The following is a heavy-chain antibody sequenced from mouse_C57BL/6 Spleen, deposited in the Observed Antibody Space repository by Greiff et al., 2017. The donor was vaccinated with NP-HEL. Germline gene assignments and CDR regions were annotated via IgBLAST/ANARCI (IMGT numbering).Heavy chain of an antibody. D-gene: IGHD2-5*01. V-gene: IGHV1-80*01. Sequence: QVQLQQSGAELVKPGASVKISCKASGYAFSSYWMNWVKQRPGKGLEWIGQIYPGDGDTNYNGKFKGKATLTADKSSSTAYMQLSSLTSEDSAVYFCASYYSNPYAMDYWGQGTSVTVSS. J-gene: IGHJ4*01. CDR3: ASYYSNPYAMDY. CDR2: IYPGDGDT. CDR1: GYAFSSYW.